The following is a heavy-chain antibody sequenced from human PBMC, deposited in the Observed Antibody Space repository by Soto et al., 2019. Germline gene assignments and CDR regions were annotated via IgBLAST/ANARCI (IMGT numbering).Heavy chain of an antibody. Sequence: QVQLVQSGAEVKKPGSSVKVACKASGGTFSSYAISWVRQAPGQGLEWMGGIIPILGTANYAQKFEGRVKITADESKSTAYRELRSLRSEDTGVYSCARGFVVVVAATPVPGWFDPWGQGTLVTVSS. V-gene: IGHV1-69*01. CDR1: GGTFSSYA. J-gene: IGHJ5*02. CDR3: ARGFVVVVAATPVPGWFDP. D-gene: IGHD2-15*01. CDR2: IIPILGTA.